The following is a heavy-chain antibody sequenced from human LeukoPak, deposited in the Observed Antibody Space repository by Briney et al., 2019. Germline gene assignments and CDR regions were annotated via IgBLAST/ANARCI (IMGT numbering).Heavy chain of an antibody. V-gene: IGHV4-59*01. J-gene: IGHJ4*02. Sequence: SETLSLTCTVSGGSISSYYWSWIRQPPGKGLEWIGYIYYSGSTNYNPSLKSRVTISVDTSKNQFSLKLSSVTAADTAVYYCARQNSGYELYYFDYWGQGTLVTVSS. CDR2: IYYSGST. CDR1: GGSISSYY. CDR3: ARQNSGYELYYFDY. D-gene: IGHD5-12*01.